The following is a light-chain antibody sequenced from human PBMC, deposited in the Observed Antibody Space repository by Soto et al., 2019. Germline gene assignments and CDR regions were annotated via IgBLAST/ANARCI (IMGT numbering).Light chain of an antibody. CDR3: QQYNNWRT. CDR2: GAS. Sequence: EIVMTQSPATLSVSPGERATLSCRASQTVSNNLAWYQQKPGQAPRLLIYGASTRAPGVPARFGGSGSGTEFTLTISSLQSEDFAVYYCQQYNNWRTFGQGTKVEIK. CDR1: QTVSNN. V-gene: IGKV3-15*01. J-gene: IGKJ1*01.